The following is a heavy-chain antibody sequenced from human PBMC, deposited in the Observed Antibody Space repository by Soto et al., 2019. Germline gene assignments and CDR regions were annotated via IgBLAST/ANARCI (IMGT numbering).Heavy chain of an antibody. CDR2: IRSDGSST. J-gene: IGHJ4*02. Sequence: GGSLRLSCAASGFSFSSYWMYWVRQAPGKGLVWVATIRSDGSSTNYADSVRGRFTISRDNAKDTLYLQMSSLRVEDTAVYYCALVRGGHWGQGTLVTVSS. D-gene: IGHD2-2*01. CDR3: ALVRGGH. V-gene: IGHV3-74*01. CDR1: GFSFSSYW.